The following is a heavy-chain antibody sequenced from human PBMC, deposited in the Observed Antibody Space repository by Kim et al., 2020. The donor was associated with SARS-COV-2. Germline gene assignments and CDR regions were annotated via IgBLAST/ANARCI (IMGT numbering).Heavy chain of an antibody. CDR2: IRSKAYGGTT. D-gene: IGHD3-3*01. CDR1: GFTFGDYA. J-gene: IGHJ6*03. Sequence: GGSLRLSCTASGFTFGDYAMSWVRQAPGKGLEWVGFIRSKAYGGTTEYAASVKGRFTISRDDSKSIAYLQMNSLKTEDTAVYYCTRYVRYDFWSGYYGAPYYYYYMDVWGKGTTVTVSS. V-gene: IGHV3-49*04. CDR3: TRYVRYDFWSGYYGAPYYYYYMDV.